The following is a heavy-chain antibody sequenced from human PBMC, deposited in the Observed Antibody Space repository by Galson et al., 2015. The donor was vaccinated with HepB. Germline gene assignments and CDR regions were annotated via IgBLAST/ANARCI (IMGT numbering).Heavy chain of an antibody. CDR2: INPNDGAT. CDR1: GYTSTNYH. V-gene: IGHV1-46*01. CDR3: ARELVATYYFDY. D-gene: IGHD2-15*01. Sequence: SVKVSCKASGYTSTNYHIHWVRQAPGQGLEWMGIINPNDGATSYPQKFQGRVTMTRDTSTSTVYMDLSSLRSEDTAVYYCARELVATYYFDYWGQATLVAVSS. J-gene: IGHJ4*02.